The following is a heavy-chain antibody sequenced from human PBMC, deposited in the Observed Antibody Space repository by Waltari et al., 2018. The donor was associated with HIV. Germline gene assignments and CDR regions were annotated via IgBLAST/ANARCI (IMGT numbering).Heavy chain of an antibody. CDR3: TTDLGGYNVDY. CDR2: IKSKTHGETT. V-gene: IGHV3-15*01. Sequence: EVRLVGSGGGVVKPGGSLRLSCAASGFTFTYIWMSWVRQAPGKGLEWVGRIKSKTHGETTDYAAPVKGRFSLSRDDSKNTLYLQMNSLKTEDTAVYYCTTDLGGYNVDYWGQGTLVTVSS. CDR1: GFTFTYIW. J-gene: IGHJ4*02. D-gene: IGHD5-12*01.